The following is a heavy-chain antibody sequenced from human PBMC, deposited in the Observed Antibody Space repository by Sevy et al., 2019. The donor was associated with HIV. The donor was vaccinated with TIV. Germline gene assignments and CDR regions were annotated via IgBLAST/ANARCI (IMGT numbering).Heavy chain of an antibody. V-gene: IGHV1-18*01. D-gene: IGHD3-16*01. CDR1: GYTFTSYG. Sequence: ASVKVSCKASGYTFTSYGISWVRQAPGQGLEWMGWISAYKGNTNYAQKFQGRVTMTTDTSTFTAYMELRSLRYDDTAVYYCARDRDYEYIWGTFPYRDYWGQGTLVTVSS. CDR3: ARDRDYEYIWGTFPYRDY. CDR2: ISAYKGNT. J-gene: IGHJ4*02.